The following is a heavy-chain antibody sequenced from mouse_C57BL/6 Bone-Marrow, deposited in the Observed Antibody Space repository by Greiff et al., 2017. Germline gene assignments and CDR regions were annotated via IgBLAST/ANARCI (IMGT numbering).Heavy chain of an antibody. J-gene: IGHJ4*01. CDR3: ASFHYYGYSYDAMDY. V-gene: IGHV7-3*01. D-gene: IGHD1-1*01. CDR2: IRNKANGYKT. CDR1: GFTFTDDY. Sequence: EVMLVESGGGLVQPGGSLSFSCAASGFTFTDDYMSWVRQPPGKALEWLGFIRNKANGYKTEYSAPVKGRFTISMDNSQSILYHQMNALRAEYRATYFCASFHYYGYSYDAMDYWGQGTSVTVSS.